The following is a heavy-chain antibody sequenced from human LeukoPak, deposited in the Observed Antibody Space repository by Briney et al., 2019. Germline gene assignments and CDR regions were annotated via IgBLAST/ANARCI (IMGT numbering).Heavy chain of an antibody. CDR2: ISGSGGST. CDR1: GFTFSSYA. CDR3: AKDHYYDSSGYSPADY. Sequence: GGSLRLSCAASGFTFSSYAMSWVRQAPGKGLEWVSAISGSGGSTYYADSVKGRFTISRDNSKNTLYLQMNSLRAEDTAVYYCAKDHYYDSSGYSPADYWGQGTLVTVSS. J-gene: IGHJ4*02. V-gene: IGHV3-23*01. D-gene: IGHD3-22*01.